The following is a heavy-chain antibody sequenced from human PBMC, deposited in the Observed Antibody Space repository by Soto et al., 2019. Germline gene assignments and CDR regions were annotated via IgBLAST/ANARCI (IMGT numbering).Heavy chain of an antibody. Sequence: PSETLSLTCTFSCGSISSGGYYWSWIRQHPGKGLEWIGYIYYSGSTYYNPSLKSRVTISVDTSKNQFSLKLSSVTAADTAVYYCARDKSYGDYLREVQAFDIWGQGTMVTVSS. V-gene: IGHV4-31*03. J-gene: IGHJ3*02. D-gene: IGHD4-17*01. CDR2: IYYSGST. CDR1: CGSISSGGYY. CDR3: ARDKSYGDYLREVQAFDI.